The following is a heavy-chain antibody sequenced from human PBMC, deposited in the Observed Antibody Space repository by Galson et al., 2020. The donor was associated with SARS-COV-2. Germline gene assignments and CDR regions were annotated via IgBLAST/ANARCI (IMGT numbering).Heavy chain of an antibody. Sequence: SETLSLTCTVSGCSISSSGYYWGWIRQPPGMGLEWIGRIYYSGSTYYNPSLKSRVTISVDTSRNQFSLNLSSVTAADTALYYYVGHESSSWYYVDYWGQGILVTVSP. CDR1: GCSISSSGYY. CDR2: IYYSGST. V-gene: IGHV4-39*01. CDR3: VGHESSSWYYVDY. D-gene: IGHD6-13*01. J-gene: IGHJ4*02.